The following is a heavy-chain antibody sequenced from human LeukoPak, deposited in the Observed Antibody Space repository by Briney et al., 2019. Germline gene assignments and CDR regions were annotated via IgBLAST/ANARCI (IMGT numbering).Heavy chain of an antibody. Sequence: GGSLRLSCAASGFTFSSYWMHWVRQVPGEGLVWVARINPGGSSITYADSVKGRFTISRDNAKNTLYLQMGSLRAEDTGVYYCARSNQADDYWGQGTLVTVSS. V-gene: IGHV3-74*01. CDR3: ARSNQADDY. CDR2: INPGGSSI. CDR1: GFTFSSYW. J-gene: IGHJ4*02. D-gene: IGHD1-14*01.